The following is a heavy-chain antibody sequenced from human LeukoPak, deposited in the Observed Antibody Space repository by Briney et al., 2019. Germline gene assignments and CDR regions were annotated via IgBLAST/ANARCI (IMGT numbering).Heavy chain of an antibody. J-gene: IGHJ4*02. CDR3: ARWDDGY. D-gene: IGHD1-26*01. V-gene: IGHV3-48*04. CDR2: ISSSSGTI. CDR1: GFTLSSYS. Sequence: GGSVRLSCAASGFTLSSYSLNWVRQAPGKGLEWVAYISSSSGTIYYADSVRGRFTISRDNAKNSLYLQMSSLRAEDTAVYYCARWDDGYWGQGTLVTVSS.